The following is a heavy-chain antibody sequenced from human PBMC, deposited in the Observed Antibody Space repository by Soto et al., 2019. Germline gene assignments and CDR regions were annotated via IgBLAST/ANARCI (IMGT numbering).Heavy chain of an antibody. Sequence: SETLSLTCAVYGGSFSCYCWNWIRQPPGKGLEWIGYMYYSGRTDYNPSLKSRVTLSVDASKNQLSLQLTSVTAADTALYFCARTDSSGRWAALYWGQGILVTVSS. D-gene: IGHD3-22*01. V-gene: IGHV4-59*01. J-gene: IGHJ4*02. CDR2: MYYSGRT. CDR1: GGSFSCYC. CDR3: ARTDSSGRWAALY.